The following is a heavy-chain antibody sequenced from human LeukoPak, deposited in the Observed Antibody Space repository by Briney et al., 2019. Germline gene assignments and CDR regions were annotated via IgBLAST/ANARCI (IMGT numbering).Heavy chain of an antibody. J-gene: IGHJ5*02. V-gene: IGHV1-8*01. CDR3: ARNAPRITIFGVVITHNWFDP. CDR2: MNPNSGNT. Sequence: GASVKVSCKASGYTFTSYDINWVRQATGQGLEWMGWMNPNSGNTGYAQRFQGRVTMTRNTSISTAYMELSSLRSEDTAVYYCARNAPRITIFGVVITHNWFDPWGQGTLVTVSS. D-gene: IGHD3-3*01. CDR1: GYTFTSYD.